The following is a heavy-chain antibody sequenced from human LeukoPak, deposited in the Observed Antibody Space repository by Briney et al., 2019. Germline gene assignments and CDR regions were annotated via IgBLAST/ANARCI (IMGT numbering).Heavy chain of an antibody. D-gene: IGHD3-3*01. Sequence: GGSLRLSCAASGFTFSSCVMSWVRQAPGKGLEWVSAISGSGDTTYYAESVRGRFTISRDISKNSLYLQMNSLRAEDTAVYYCVRGSLASGVVVYYYYYLDVWGKGTTVTVSS. CDR1: GFTFSSCV. CDR2: ISGSGDTT. CDR3: VRGSLASGVVVYYYYYLDV. J-gene: IGHJ6*03. V-gene: IGHV3-23*01.